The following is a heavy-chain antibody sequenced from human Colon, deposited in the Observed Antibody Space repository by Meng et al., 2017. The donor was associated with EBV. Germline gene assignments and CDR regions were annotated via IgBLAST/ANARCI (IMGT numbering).Heavy chain of an antibody. CDR2: IYYNGST. CDR3: ARRRYYYGSGSYHSYYFDY. J-gene: IGHJ4*02. CDR1: GGSISISSYY. Sequence: RQGQESGPGLVKPSEPLSRTCTVFGGSISISSYYWGWIRQPPGKGLEWIGSIYYNGSTYYNPSLKSRVTISVDTSKNQFSLKLNSVTAADTAVYYCARRRYYYGSGSYHSYYFDYWGQGALVTVSS. V-gene: IGHV4-39*01. D-gene: IGHD3-10*01.